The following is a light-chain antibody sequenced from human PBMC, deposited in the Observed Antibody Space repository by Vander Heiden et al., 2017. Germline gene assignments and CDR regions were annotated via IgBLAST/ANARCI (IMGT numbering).Light chain of an antibody. V-gene: IGLV1-51*01. J-gene: IGLJ2*01. CDR1: RSNVGSNF. CDR3: GTWDSTLNSVL. CDR2: DNK. Sequence: QSVLPPPPSVSAAPGQRVTISCSGTRSNVGSNFVSWYQQFPGTAPKLLIYDNKQRPLGIPDRFSASKSGTSATLAITGLQTGDEADYFCGTWDSTLNSVLFGGGTKLTVL.